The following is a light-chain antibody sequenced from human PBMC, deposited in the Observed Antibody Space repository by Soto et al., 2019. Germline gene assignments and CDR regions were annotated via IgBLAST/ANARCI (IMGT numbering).Light chain of an antibody. CDR1: QSISRW. Sequence: DIQMTQSPSTLSASVGDRVTITCRASQSISRWLAWYQQKPGKAPNLLIYDASTLHSGVPSRFSGSGSGTEFTLTITNLQPDDFATYFCQQYNTPWTFGHGTNVEIK. CDR2: DAS. CDR3: QQYNTPWT. J-gene: IGKJ1*01. V-gene: IGKV1-5*01.